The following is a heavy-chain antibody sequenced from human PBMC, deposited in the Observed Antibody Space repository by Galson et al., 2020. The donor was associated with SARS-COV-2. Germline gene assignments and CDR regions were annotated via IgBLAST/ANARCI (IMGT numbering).Heavy chain of an antibody. D-gene: IGHD3-10*01. CDR2: INPNSGGT. Sequence: ASVQVSCKASGYTFTGYYMHWVRQAPGQGLEWMGRINPNSGGTNYAQKFQGRVTMTRDTSISTAYMELSRLTSDDTAVYYCATVSYYYGSGSYYNFDYWGQGTLVTVSS. V-gene: IGHV1-2*06. J-gene: IGHJ4*02. CDR1: GYTFTGYY. CDR3: ATVSYYYGSGSYYNFDY.